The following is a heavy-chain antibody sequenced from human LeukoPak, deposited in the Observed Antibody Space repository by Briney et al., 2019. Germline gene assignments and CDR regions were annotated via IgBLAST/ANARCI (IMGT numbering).Heavy chain of an antibody. J-gene: IGHJ4*02. D-gene: IGHD2-2*01. CDR1: GFTFSSYS. Sequence: GGSLRLSCAASGFTFSSYSMNWVRPAPGKGLEGVSSISSRSRYIHYADSVRGRFTISRDNAKHSLFLPMNSLRAKDTAIYYCAGDERLVPFLKWGQGTLVTVSS. CDR3: AGDERLVPFLK. CDR2: ISSRSRYI. V-gene: IGHV3-21*04.